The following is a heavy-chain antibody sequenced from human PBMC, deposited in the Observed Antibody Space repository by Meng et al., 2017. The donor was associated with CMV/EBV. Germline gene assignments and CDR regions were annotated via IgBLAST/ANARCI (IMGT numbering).Heavy chain of an antibody. V-gene: IGHV4-4*07. Sequence: HVQLQDAGPGLRNPSSTLSLTCTVAGGAISSSYGRCIRQPAGKGLEWIGRIYTSGSTNYTPSLKSRVTMSVDTSKNQFSLKLSSVTAADTAVYYCARGPEVDYGDYVGLDYWGQGTLVTVSS. CDR3: ARGPEVDYGDYVGLDY. CDR1: GGAISSSY. CDR2: IYTSGST. J-gene: IGHJ4*02. D-gene: IGHD4-17*01.